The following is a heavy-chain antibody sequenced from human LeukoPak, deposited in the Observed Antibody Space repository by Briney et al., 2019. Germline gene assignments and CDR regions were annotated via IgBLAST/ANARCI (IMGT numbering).Heavy chain of an antibody. D-gene: IGHD7-27*01. J-gene: IGHJ4*02. CDR1: GGSISSGGYY. CDR3: ARDLGDYFDY. CDR2: IYYSGST. Sequence: SETLSLTCTVSGGSISSGGYYWSWIRQPPGRGLEGMGYIYYSGSTYYNPSLKSRVTISVDTSKNQFSLKLSSVTAADTAVYYCARDLGDYFDYWGQGTLVTVSS. V-gene: IGHV4-31*03.